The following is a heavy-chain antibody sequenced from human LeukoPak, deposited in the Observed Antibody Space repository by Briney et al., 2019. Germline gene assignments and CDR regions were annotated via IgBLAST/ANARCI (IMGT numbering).Heavy chain of an antibody. V-gene: IGHV4-61*08. D-gene: IGHD3-10*01. CDR3: ARDYYYATGYYGMDV. J-gene: IGHJ6*02. CDR1: GGSISSGGYY. CDR2: IYYSGST. Sequence: PSQTLSLTCTVSGGSISSGGYYWSWIRQPPGKGLEWIGYIYYSGSTNYNPSLKSRVTISVDTSKNQFSLKLSSVTAADTAVYYCARDYYYATGYYGMDVWGQGTTVTVSS.